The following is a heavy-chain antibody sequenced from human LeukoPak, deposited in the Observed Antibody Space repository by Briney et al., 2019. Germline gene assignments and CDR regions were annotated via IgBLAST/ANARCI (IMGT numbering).Heavy chain of an antibody. D-gene: IGHD6-19*01. Sequence: QPGGSLRLSCAASGFTFSSYAMHWVRQAPGKGLEWVAVISYDGSNKYYADSVKGRFTISRDNSKNTLYLQMNSLRAEDTAVYYCAREGSSGWEYFQHWGQGTLVTVSS. CDR3: AREGSSGWEYFQH. CDR2: ISYDGSNK. CDR1: GFTFSSYA. V-gene: IGHV3-30-3*01. J-gene: IGHJ1*01.